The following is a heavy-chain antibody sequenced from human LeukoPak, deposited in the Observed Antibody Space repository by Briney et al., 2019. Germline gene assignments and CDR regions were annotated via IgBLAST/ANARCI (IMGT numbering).Heavy chain of an antibody. CDR1: GFTFSNFW. CDR2: IKEDGSEK. CDR3: ARGGLRYFAL. Sequence: GGSLTLSCAASGFTFSNFWMSWVREAPGKGREWWANIKEDGSEKYYVDSVKGRFTISRDNGKNSLYLQMNSLRVEDTAVYYCARGGLRYFALWGQGALVTVSS. D-gene: IGHD3-16*01. J-gene: IGHJ5*02. V-gene: IGHV3-7*04.